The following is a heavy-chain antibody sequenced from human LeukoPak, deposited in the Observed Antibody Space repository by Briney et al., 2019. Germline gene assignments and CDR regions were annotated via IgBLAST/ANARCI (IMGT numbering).Heavy chain of an antibody. CDR1: GFSVISNY. V-gene: IGHV3-53*01. CDR3: ARDAGGTHSLAFDL. D-gene: IGHD1-26*01. Sequence: PGGSLRLFCAASGFSVISNYMNWVRQAPGKGLEWVSVIYSAGSANYIDSVKGRFTISRDNSKNTLYLQMNSLRAEDTAVYYCARDAGGTHSLAFDLWGQGTMVTVSS. J-gene: IGHJ3*01. CDR2: IYSAGSA.